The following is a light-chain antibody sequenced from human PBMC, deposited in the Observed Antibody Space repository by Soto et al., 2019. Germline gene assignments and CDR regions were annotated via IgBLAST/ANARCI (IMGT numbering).Light chain of an antibody. V-gene: IGKV3-11*01. Sequence: EIVLTQSPATLSSFPGDRVTLSCRASQYINTRLAWYQHRPGQAPRLLIYQTSIRAAGIPARFSGSGSGTDFTLTISSLEPEDFAVYYCQQRSDWPLTFGQGTRLEIK. J-gene: IGKJ5*01. CDR2: QTS. CDR3: QQRSDWPLT. CDR1: QYINTR.